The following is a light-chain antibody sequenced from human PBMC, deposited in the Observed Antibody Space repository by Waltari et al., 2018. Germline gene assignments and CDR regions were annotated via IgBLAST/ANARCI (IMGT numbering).Light chain of an antibody. Sequence: SYELTQPPSVSVSPGQTATITCSGYQLGNRDTHWYQQKAGQSPTLVIFQDENRPSGIPDRFSGSNSGTTATLTINGAQAMDEADYYCQAWDSSTVVFGGGTRLTVL. CDR1: QLGNRD. CDR3: QAWDSSTVV. V-gene: IGLV3-1*01. J-gene: IGLJ2*01. CDR2: QDE.